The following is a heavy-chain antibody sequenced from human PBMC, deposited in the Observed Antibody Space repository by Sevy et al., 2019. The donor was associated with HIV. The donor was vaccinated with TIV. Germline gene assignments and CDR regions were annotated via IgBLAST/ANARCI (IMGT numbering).Heavy chain of an antibody. CDR3: ARVTIHYYDSSGYVDY. J-gene: IGHJ4*02. D-gene: IGHD3-22*01. Sequence: ASVKVSCKASGYTFTSYGISWVRQAPGQGLEWMGWISAYNGNTNYAQKLQGRVTMTTETSTSTAYMELRSLRSDDTAVYYCARVTIHYYDSSGYVDYWGQGTLVTVSS. CDR2: ISAYNGNT. V-gene: IGHV1-18*01. CDR1: GYTFTSYG.